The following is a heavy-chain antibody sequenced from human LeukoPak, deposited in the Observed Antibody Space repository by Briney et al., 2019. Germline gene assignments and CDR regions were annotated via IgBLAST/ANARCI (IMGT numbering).Heavy chain of an antibody. D-gene: IGHD3/OR15-3a*01. Sequence: ASVKVSCKASGYTFTSYDINWVRQAPGQGLEWMGWMNPNYGNTAYAQNFQGRVTMTRNTSINTAYMELSSLTSADTAVYYCARGLSSLGLGWLDPWGQGTLVTVSS. CDR3: ARGLSSLGLGWLDP. J-gene: IGHJ5*02. CDR1: GYTFTSYD. V-gene: IGHV1-8*01. CDR2: MNPNYGNT.